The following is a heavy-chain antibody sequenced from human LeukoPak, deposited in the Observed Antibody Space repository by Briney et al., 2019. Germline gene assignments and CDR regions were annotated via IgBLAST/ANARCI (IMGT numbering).Heavy chain of an antibody. CDR1: GGSFSGYY. V-gene: IGHV4-34*01. CDR3: ARDYGGWYYFDY. CDR2: INHSGST. Sequence: SETLSLTCAVYGGSFSGYYWSWIRQPPGKGLEWIGEINHSGSTNYNPSLKSRVTISVDTSNNQFSLQLSSVTAADTALYYCARDYGGWYYFDYWGQGTLVTVSS. D-gene: IGHD6-19*01. J-gene: IGHJ4*02.